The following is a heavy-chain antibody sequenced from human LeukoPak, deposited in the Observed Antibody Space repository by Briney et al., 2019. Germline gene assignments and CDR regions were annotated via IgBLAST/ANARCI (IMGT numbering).Heavy chain of an antibody. V-gene: IGHV1-69*04. CDR2: IIPILGIA. Sequence: SVKVSCKASGGTFSSYAISWVRQAPGQGLEWMGRIIPILGIANYAQKFQGRVTITADKSTSTVYMELSSLRSEDTAVYYCATISGSYYSVYFDYWGQGTLVTVSS. D-gene: IGHD1-26*01. J-gene: IGHJ4*02. CDR1: GGTFSSYA. CDR3: ATISGSYYSVYFDY.